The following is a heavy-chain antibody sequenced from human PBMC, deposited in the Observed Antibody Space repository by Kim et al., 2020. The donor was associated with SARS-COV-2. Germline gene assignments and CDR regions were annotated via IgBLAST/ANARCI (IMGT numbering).Heavy chain of an antibody. V-gene: IGHV3-48*03. D-gene: IGHD3-16*02. CDR2: ISHSAGNI. J-gene: IGHJ3*02. CDR3: VRDSNPLISVLEMVIVRDAFDI. Sequence: GGSLRLSCAASGFTFSNYEMNWVRQAPGKGLEWISYISHSAGNIQYADSVKGRFTISRDNAKNSLYLQVNSLRVEDTAVYYCVRDSNPLISVLEMVIVRDAFDIWGQGTVVTVSS. CDR1: GFTFSNYE.